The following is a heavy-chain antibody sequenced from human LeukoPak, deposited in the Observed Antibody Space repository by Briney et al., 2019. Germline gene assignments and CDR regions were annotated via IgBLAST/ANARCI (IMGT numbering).Heavy chain of an antibody. V-gene: IGHV3-48*03. Sequence: GGSLRLSCAASGFTFSSYEMNWVRQAPGKGLEWVSYISSSGSTIYYADSVKGRFTISRDNAKNSLYLQMNSLRAEDTAVYYCAKAAIALSPYKSHFDFWGQGTLVTVSP. D-gene: IGHD6-13*01. CDR3: AKAAIALSPYKSHFDF. CDR2: ISSSGSTI. J-gene: IGHJ4*02. CDR1: GFTFSSYE.